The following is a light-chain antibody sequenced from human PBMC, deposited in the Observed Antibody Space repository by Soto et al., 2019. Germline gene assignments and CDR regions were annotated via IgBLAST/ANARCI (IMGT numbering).Light chain of an antibody. CDR1: QRVSSSY. CDR2: GAS. J-gene: IGKJ1*01. V-gene: IGKV3-20*01. Sequence: EIVLTQSPGTLSLSPGERATLSCRARQRVSSSYLAWYQQKPGQAPRLLIYGASSRGTGIPDRFSGSGSGTDFTLTIRRLEPEDFAVYYCPQYGSSPWTFGQGTKVDIK. CDR3: PQYGSSPWT.